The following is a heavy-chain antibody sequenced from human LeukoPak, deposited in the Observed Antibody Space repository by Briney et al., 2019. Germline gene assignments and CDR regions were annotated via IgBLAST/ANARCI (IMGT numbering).Heavy chain of an antibody. J-gene: IGHJ5*02. Sequence: PGGSLRLSCEASGFTFNTYSMNWARQAPGKGLEWVSCISSSSSYIYYADSVKGRFTISRDNAKNSLYLQMNSLRAEDTAVYYCARGLTFKHWFDPWGQGTLVTVSS. CDR2: ISSSSSYI. CDR1: GFTFNTYS. D-gene: IGHD2/OR15-2a*01. V-gene: IGHV3-21*01. CDR3: ARGLTFKHWFDP.